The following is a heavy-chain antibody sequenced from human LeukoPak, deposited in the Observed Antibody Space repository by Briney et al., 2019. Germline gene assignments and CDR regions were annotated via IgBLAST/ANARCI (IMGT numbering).Heavy chain of an antibody. J-gene: IGHJ4*02. CDR2: IYSGGST. V-gene: IGHV3-53*05. Sequence: GGSLRLSCTVSGLTVSSDSMSWVRQAPGKGLEWVSFIYSGGSTHYSDSVKGRFTISRDNSKNTLYLQMNSLRAADTAVYYCARDKGTSYLSSFDYWGQGTLVTVSS. D-gene: IGHD6-6*01. CDR1: GLTVSSDS. CDR3: ARDKGTSYLSSFDY.